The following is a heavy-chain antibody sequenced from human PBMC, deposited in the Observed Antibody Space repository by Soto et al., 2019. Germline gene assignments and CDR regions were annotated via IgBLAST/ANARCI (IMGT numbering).Heavy chain of an antibody. Sequence: SVKVSCKASGGTFSSYTISWVRQAPGQGLEWMGRIIPILGIANYAQKFQGRVTITADKSTSTAYMELSSLRSEDTAVYYCASNENYDILTGDNYYYYMDVWGKGTTVTVSS. CDR3: ASNENYDILTGDNYYYYMDV. D-gene: IGHD3-9*01. CDR1: GGTFSSYT. CDR2: IIPILGIA. V-gene: IGHV1-69*02. J-gene: IGHJ6*03.